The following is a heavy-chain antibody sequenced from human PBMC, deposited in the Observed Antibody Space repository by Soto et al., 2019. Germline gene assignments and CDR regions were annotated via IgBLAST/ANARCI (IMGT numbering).Heavy chain of an antibody. Sequence: QVQLVPSGAEVKKPGSSVKVSCKASGGTFRSYAISWVRQAPGQGLEWMGGIIPIFGTANYAQKFQGRVTIPADESTSTAYMELSSLRSEDTAVYYCARVGGTTYYYDSSMVYWGQGTLVTVSS. D-gene: IGHD3-22*01. V-gene: IGHV1-69*01. CDR1: GGTFRSYA. CDR2: IIPIFGTA. J-gene: IGHJ4*02. CDR3: ARVGGTTYYYDSSMVY.